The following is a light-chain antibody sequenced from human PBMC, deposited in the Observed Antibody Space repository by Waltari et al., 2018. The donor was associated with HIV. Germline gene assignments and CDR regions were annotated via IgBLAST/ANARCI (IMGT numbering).Light chain of an antibody. CDR3: SSYAPTNKFYVL. Sequence: QSALTQPPSASGSPGQSVTMSCTGTSSDIGGYNYVSWYQQHPGNAPKLIMTEVTKRPSGVPDRFSGSKSGNTASLTVSGLQAEDEAHYYCSSYAPTNKFYVLFGGGTTLTVL. CDR1: SSDIGGYNY. V-gene: IGLV2-8*01. CDR2: EVT. J-gene: IGLJ2*01.